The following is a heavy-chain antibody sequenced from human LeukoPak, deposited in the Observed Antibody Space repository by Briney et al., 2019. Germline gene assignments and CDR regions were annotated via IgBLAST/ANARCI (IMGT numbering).Heavy chain of an antibody. CDR2: IYSGGSI. D-gene: IGHD1/OR15-1a*01. V-gene: IGHV3-53*01. CDR3: AKEAGVAGASWNIDF. Sequence: PGGSLRLSCAVSGFDVIENYVTWVRQAPGKGLEWVSVIYSGGSIYYSDSVKGRFTISRDTSRNMVFLQMTSLRAEDTAVYFCAKEAGVAGASWNIDFWGQGIPVTVS. J-gene: IGHJ4*02. CDR1: GFDVIENY.